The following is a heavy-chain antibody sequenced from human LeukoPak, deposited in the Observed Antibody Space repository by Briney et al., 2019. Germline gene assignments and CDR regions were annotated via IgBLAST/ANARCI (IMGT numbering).Heavy chain of an antibody. V-gene: IGHV3-53*01. D-gene: IGHD2-21*02. CDR3: ARGCCGGDCYSDTAFDI. CDR2: IFSGGST. J-gene: IGHJ3*02. Sequence: GGSLRLSCAASGFTVSSNYMTWVRQAPGKGLEWVSLIFSGGSTYYADSVKGRFTISRDNSKNTLYLEMNSLRAEDTAVYYCARGCCGGDCYSDTAFDIWGQGSMVTVSS. CDR1: GFTVSSNY.